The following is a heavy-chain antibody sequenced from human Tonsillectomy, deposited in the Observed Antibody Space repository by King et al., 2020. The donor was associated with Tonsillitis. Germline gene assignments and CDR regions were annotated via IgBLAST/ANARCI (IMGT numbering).Heavy chain of an antibody. J-gene: IGHJ4*02. V-gene: IGHV3-48*04. Sequence: VQLVESGGGLVQPGGSLRLSCAASGFTFSSYSMNWVRQAPGKGLEWVSYISSSSSTIYYADSVKGRFTISRDNAKNSLYLQMNSLRAEDTAVYYCAREARYYGSGLEHFDYWGQGTLVTVSS. CDR3: AREARYYGSGLEHFDY. CDR1: GFTFSSYS. D-gene: IGHD3-10*01. CDR2: ISSSSSTI.